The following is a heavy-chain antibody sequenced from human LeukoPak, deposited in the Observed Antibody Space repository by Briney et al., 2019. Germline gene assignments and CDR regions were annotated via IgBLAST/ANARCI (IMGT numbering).Heavy chain of an antibody. V-gene: IGHV3-21*01. J-gene: IGHJ4*02. Sequence: PGGSLRLSCAASGFTLSSYSMNWVRQAQGKGLEWVSSISSSSSYIYYAASVKGRFTIYSENAKNSLYLQMNRLRAEDTAVYYCARDYGDYVFNGLGYWGQGTLVTVSS. CDR3: ARDYGDYVFNGLGY. CDR1: GFTLSSYS. CDR2: ISSSSSYI. D-gene: IGHD4-17*01.